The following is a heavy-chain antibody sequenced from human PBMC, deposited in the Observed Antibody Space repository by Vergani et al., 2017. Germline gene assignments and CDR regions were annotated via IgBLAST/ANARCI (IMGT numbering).Heavy chain of an antibody. J-gene: IGHJ4*02. V-gene: IGHV3-21*01. Sequence: EVQLVESGGGLVKPGGSLRLSCAASGFTFSSYSMNWVRQAPGKGLEWVSSISSSSSYIYYADSVKGRFTIARDNAKNSLYLQMNSLRAEDTAVYDCARGGQWEVRSDYWGQGTLVTVSS. CDR1: GFTFSSYS. CDR3: ARGGQWEVRSDY. CDR2: ISSSSSYI. D-gene: IGHD1-26*01.